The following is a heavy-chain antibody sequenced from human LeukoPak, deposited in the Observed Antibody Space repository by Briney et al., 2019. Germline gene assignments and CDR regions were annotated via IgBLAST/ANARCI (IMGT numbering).Heavy chain of an antibody. D-gene: IGHD6-19*01. CDR1: GYTFTSHG. CDR2: ISAYNGNT. Sequence: ASVKVSCKASGYTFTSHGISWVRQAPGQGLEWMGWISAYNGNTNYAQKLQGRATMTTDTSTSTAYMELRSLRSDDTAVYYCAKYSGWYDTGRGIFRWGQGTLVTVSS. V-gene: IGHV1-18*01. J-gene: IGHJ4*02. CDR3: AKYSGWYDTGRGIFR.